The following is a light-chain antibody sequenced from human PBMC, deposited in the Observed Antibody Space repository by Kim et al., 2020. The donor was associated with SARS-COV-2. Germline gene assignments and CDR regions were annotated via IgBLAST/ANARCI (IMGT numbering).Light chain of an antibody. CDR3: QQYYSTPPS. V-gene: IGKV4-1*01. CDR1: QTVLYNSNNKNY. J-gene: IGKJ2*03. Sequence: DIVMTQSPDSLAVSLGERATLNCKSSQTVLYNSNNKNYFAWYKQKPGQAPKLLIYWASIRESGVSDRFSGSGSETDFTLTISSLQAEDVAVYYCQQYYSTPPSFGQGTKLEIK. CDR2: WAS.